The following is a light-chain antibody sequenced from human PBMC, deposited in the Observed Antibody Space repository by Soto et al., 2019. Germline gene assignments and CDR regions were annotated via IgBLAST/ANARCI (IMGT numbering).Light chain of an antibody. J-gene: IGKJ1*01. Sequence: DIQMTQSPSSLSASVGDSVTITCRASQGIINYLAWFQQKPGKVPKLLIYTASTLLSGVPSRFSGSGSGTDFTLTISSLQPEDVATYYCQKYNSAPRTFGQGTKVEIK. CDR3: QKYNSAPRT. V-gene: IGKV1-27*01. CDR1: QGIINY. CDR2: TAS.